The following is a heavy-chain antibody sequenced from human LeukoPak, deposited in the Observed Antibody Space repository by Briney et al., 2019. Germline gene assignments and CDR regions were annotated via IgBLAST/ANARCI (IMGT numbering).Heavy chain of an antibody. J-gene: IGHJ4*02. CDR2: IYYSGST. CDR1: GGSFSSYY. CDR3: ARDVAVAGEGFDY. V-gene: IGHV4-39*07. D-gene: IGHD6-19*01. Sequence: SETLSLTCAVYGGSFSSYYWGWIRQPPGKGLEWIGSIYYSGSTYYNPSLKSRVTISVDTFKNQFSLKLSSVTAADTAVYYCARDVAVAGEGFDYWGQGTLVTVSS.